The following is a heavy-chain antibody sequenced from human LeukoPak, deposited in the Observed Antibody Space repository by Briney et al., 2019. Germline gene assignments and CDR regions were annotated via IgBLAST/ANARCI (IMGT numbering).Heavy chain of an antibody. CDR1: GYTFTSYD. CDR3: ARAPRITMVRGVIYWFDP. D-gene: IGHD3-10*01. J-gene: IGHJ5*02. Sequence: AASVKVSCKASGYTFTSYDINWVRQATGQGLGLMGWMNPNSGNTGYAQKFQGRVTITRNTSISTAYMELSSLRSEDTAVYYCARAPRITMVRGVIYWFDPWGQGTLVTVSS. CDR2: MNPNSGNT. V-gene: IGHV1-8*03.